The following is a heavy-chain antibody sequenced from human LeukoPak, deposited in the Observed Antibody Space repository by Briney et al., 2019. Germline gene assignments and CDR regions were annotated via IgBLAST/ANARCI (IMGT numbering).Heavy chain of an antibody. D-gene: IGHD2-2*01. V-gene: IGHV1-2*02. CDR1: GYTFTGYY. CDR3: ARFSVVVSIVKSLYYYGDV. J-gene: IGHJ6*03. CDR2: INPNSGCT. Sequence: ASVKVSCKASGYTFTGYYMHWVRQAPGQGLEWMGWINPNSGCTNYAQKVQGRVTMTRDTSISTAYMELSRLRSDDTAVYYCARFSVVVSIVKSLYYYGDVWGKGTRVSVSS.